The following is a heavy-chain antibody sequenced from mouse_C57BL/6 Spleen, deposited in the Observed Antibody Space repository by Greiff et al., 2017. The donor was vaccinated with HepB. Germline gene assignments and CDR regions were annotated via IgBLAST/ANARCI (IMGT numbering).Heavy chain of an antibody. V-gene: IGHV5-9-1*02. CDR3: TRGGGRYAMDY. CDR2: ISSGGDYI. CDR1: GFTFSSYA. Sequence: EVQGVESGEGLVKPGGSLKLSCAASGFTFSSYAMSWVRQTPEKRLEWVAYISSGGDYIYYADTVKGRIIISRDNARNTLYLQMSSLKSEDTAMYYCTRGGGRYAMDYWGQGTSVTVSS. D-gene: IGHD3-3*01. J-gene: IGHJ4*01.